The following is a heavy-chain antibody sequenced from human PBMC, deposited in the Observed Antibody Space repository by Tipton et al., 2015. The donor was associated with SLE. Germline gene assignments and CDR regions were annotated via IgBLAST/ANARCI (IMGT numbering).Heavy chain of an antibody. V-gene: IGHV4-39*07. CDR1: GGSISSSSYY. CDR3: AREPSRVGAFDI. Sequence: TLSLTCIVSGGSISSSSYYWGWIRQPPGKGLEWIGSIYYSGSTYYNPSLKSRVTISVDTSKNQFSLKLSSVTAADTAVYYCAREPSRVGAFDIWGQGTMVTASS. CDR2: IYYSGST. D-gene: IGHD2/OR15-2a*01. J-gene: IGHJ3*02.